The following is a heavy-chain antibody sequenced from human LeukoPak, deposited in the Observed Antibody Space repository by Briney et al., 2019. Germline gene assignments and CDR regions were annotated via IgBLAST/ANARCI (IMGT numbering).Heavy chain of an antibody. V-gene: IGHV4-34*01. Sequence: SETLSLTCAVYGGSFSGYYWTWIRQPPGKGLEWIGEINHSGSTSNNPSLKSRVTVSVDTSKDQFSLKMTSVTAADTAVYFCERRGSNHGGDPLWGQGTLVTVSS. D-gene: IGHD2-21*02. J-gene: IGHJ4*02. CDR3: ERRGSNHGGDPL. CDR2: INHSGST. CDR1: GGSFSGYY.